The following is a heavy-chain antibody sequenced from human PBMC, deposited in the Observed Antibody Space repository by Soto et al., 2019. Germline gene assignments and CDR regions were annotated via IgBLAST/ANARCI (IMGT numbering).Heavy chain of an antibody. CDR1: GYSISTAYY. V-gene: IGHV4-38-2*01. CDR2: VYHSGST. J-gene: IGHJ4*02. CDR3: ARAGGYTGYDSPGVVGY. Sequence: SETLSLTCAVSGYSISTAYYWGWIRQPPGRGLEWIGSVYHSGSTSYNPSLKSRVTISLDTSRNQFSLNLSSLTAADTAVYYCARAGGYTGYDSPGVVGYWGQGTLVTVS. D-gene: IGHD5-12*01.